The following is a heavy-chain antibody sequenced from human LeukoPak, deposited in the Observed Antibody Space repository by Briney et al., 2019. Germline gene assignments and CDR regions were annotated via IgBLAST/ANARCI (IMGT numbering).Heavy chain of an antibody. D-gene: IGHD2-15*01. CDR1: GGSISSSSYY. CDR3: ARRRKNCSGTSCYYFDY. J-gene: IGHJ4*02. CDR2: IYYSGST. V-gene: IGHV4-39*01. Sequence: SETLSLTCTVSGGSISSSSYYWGWIRQPPGKGLEWIGSIYYSGSTYYNPSLKSRVTISVDTSKNQFSLKLSSVTAADTAVYYCARRRKNCSGTSCYYFDYWGQGTLVTVSS.